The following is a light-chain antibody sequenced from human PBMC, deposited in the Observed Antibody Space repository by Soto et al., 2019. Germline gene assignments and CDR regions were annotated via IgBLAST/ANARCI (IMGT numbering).Light chain of an antibody. V-gene: IGKV1-5*03. CDR2: KAS. CDR1: QIISKW. Sequence: DIQMTQSPSTLSASLGDRVTITCRASQIISKWLAWYQQRPGKAPKVLIYKASSLESGVSSRFSGSGSGIEFILTISRLQRDDSATYYCKQYDTYPWSFGQGTKVDI. J-gene: IGKJ1*01. CDR3: KQYDTYPWS.